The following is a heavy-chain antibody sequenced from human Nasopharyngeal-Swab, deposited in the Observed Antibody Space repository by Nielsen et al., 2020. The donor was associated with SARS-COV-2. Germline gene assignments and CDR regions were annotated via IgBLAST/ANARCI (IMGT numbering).Heavy chain of an antibody. V-gene: IGHV4-39*07. CDR2: INHSGST. Sequence: SETLSLTCTVSGGAISSSRYYGGGSRQPPGKGLEWIGEINHSGSTNYNPSLKSRVTISVDTSKNQFSLKLSSVTAADTAVYYCASYCGGDCYAFDYWGQGTLVTVSS. CDR1: GGAISSSRYY. J-gene: IGHJ4*02. CDR3: ASYCGGDCYAFDY. D-gene: IGHD2-21*02.